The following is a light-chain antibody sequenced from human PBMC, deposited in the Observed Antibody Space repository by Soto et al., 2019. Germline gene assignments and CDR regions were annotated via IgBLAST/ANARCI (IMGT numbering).Light chain of an antibody. J-gene: IGLJ1*01. CDR3: SSYTSSSTLCV. CDR2: EVI. V-gene: IGLV2-14*01. Sequence: QSVPTQPASVTGSPGLSLTISCAGTSSDVGGYNYVSWYQQHPGKSPKLMIYEVINRPSGVSNRFSGSKSGNTASLTISGLQAEDEADYYCSSYTSSSTLCVFRTGTNVTVL. CDR1: SSDVGGYNY.